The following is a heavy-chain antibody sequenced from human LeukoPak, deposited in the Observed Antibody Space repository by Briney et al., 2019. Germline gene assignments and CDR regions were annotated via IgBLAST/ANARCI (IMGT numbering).Heavy chain of an antibody. CDR2: INPSSGST. Sequence: EASVKVSCKASGYTFTTYYMHWVRQAPGQGLEWMGIINPSSGSTTYAQSFQGRVTMTRDTSTTTVYMELSSLRSEDTAVYYCARGRIPATRSHFDYWGQGTLVTVSS. V-gene: IGHV1-46*01. CDR1: GYTFTTYY. D-gene: IGHD6-13*01. CDR3: ARGRIPATRSHFDY. J-gene: IGHJ4*02.